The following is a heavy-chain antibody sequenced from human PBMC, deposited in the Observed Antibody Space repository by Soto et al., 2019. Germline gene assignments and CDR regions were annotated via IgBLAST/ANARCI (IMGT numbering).Heavy chain of an antibody. CDR2: ISAYNGNT. CDR3: AISYDFWSGYYPGGFDY. D-gene: IGHD3-3*01. J-gene: IGHJ4*02. CDR1: GYTFTSYG. V-gene: IGHV1-18*01. Sequence: EASVKVSCKASGYTFTSYGISWVRQAPGQGLEWMGWISAYNGNTNYAQKLQGRVTMTTDTSTSTAYMELRSLRSDDTAVYYCAISYDFWSGYYPGGFDYWGQGTLVTVSS.